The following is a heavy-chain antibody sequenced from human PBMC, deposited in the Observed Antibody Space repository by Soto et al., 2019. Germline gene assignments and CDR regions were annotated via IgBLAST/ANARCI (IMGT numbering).Heavy chain of an antibody. V-gene: IGHV4-59*12. CDR2: IYYSGST. Sequence: SETLSLTCTVSGGSISSYYWSWIRKPPGKGLEWIGYIYYSGSTYYNPSLKSRVTISVDTSKNQFSLKLSSVTAADTAVYYCARYDSSGYYYKNSNWFDPWGQGTLVTVSS. J-gene: IGHJ5*02. CDR3: ARYDSSGYYYKNSNWFDP. CDR1: GGSISSYY. D-gene: IGHD3-22*01.